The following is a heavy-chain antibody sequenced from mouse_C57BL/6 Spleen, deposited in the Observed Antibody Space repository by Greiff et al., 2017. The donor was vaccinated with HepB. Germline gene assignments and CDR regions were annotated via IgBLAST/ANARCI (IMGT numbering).Heavy chain of an antibody. V-gene: IGHV14-2*01. CDR1: GFNIKGYY. Sequence: VQLQQSGAELVKPGASVKLSCTASGFNIKGYYMHWVKQRPEQGLEWIGRIDPDDGETKYAPKFKGKATITADTSSNTAYLQLSSLTSEDTAVYYCARGGIYYGDYVYWGQGTPVTVSA. CDR2: IDPDDGET. D-gene: IGHD2-13*01. CDR3: ARGGIYYGDYVY. J-gene: IGHJ3*01.